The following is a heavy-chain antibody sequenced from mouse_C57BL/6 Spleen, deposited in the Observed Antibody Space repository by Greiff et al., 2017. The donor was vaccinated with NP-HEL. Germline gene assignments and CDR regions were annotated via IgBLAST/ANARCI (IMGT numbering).Heavy chain of an antibody. Sequence: EVQLQQSGPELVKPGASVKISCKASGYTFTDYYMNWVKQSHGKSLEWIGDINPNNGGTSYNQKFKGKATLTVDKSSSTATMALRSLTSEDSAVSYCASPRVVDGHYFDYWGQGTTLTVSS. D-gene: IGHD1-1*01. CDR3: ASPRVVDGHYFDY. J-gene: IGHJ2*01. CDR1: GYTFTDYY. CDR2: INPNNGGT. V-gene: IGHV1-26*01.